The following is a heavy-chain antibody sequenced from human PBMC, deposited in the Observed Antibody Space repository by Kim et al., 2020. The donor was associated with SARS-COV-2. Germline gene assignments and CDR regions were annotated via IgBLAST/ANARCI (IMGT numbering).Heavy chain of an antibody. Sequence: GGSLRLSCAASGFTFSSYSMNWVRQAPGKGLEWVSYISSSSSTIYYADSVKGRFTISRDNAKNSLYLQMNSLRAEDTAVYYCARDPVIYGSGLYYYYYYGMDVWGQGATVTVSS. CDR1: GFTFSSYS. CDR3: ARDPVIYGSGLYYYYYYGMDV. J-gene: IGHJ6*02. D-gene: IGHD3-10*01. CDR2: ISSSSSTI. V-gene: IGHV3-48*04.